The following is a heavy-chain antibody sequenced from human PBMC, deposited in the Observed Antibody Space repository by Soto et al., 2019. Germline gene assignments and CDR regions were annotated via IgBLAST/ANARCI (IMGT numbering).Heavy chain of an antibody. V-gene: IGHV4-30-4*01. Sequence: QLQLRESGPGLVKPSETLSLTCTVSGGSISGGVGGLYYWSWIRQPPGKGLEWIGYLYYSGSTYYNPALKRRLSISVDPSKNQFALRLSSVTDAATALYYCAREVIPLTTDWYFDLWGRGTLVTVSS. J-gene: IGHJ2*01. CDR1: GGSISGGVGGLYY. CDR2: LYYSGST. CDR3: AREVIPLTTDWYFDL. D-gene: IGHD4-17*01.